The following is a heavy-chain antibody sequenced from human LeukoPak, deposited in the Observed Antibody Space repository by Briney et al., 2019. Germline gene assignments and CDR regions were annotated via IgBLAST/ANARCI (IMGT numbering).Heavy chain of an antibody. V-gene: IGHV1-69*06. Sequence: GASVKVSCKASGGTFSSYAISWVRQAPGQGLEWMGGIIPIFGTANYAQKFQGRVTITADKSTSTAYMELSSLRSEDTAVYYCARGRYYDILTGYYPEGEFDYWGQGTLVTVSS. D-gene: IGHD3-9*01. CDR3: ARGRYYDILTGYYPEGEFDY. J-gene: IGHJ4*02. CDR2: IIPIFGTA. CDR1: GGTFSSYA.